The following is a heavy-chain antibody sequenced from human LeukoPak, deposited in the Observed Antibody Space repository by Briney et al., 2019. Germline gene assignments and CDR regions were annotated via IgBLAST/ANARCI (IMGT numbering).Heavy chain of an antibody. V-gene: IGHV3-30-3*01. CDR1: GFTFSSYA. Sequence: GGSLRLSCAASGFTFSSYAMHWVRQAPGKGLEGVAVISYDGSNKYYADSVKGRFTISRDNSKNTLYLQMNSLRAEDTAVYYCARSPGSSGYLGAFDIWGQGAMVTVSS. CDR3: ARSPGSSGYLGAFDI. J-gene: IGHJ3*02. CDR2: ISYDGSNK. D-gene: IGHD3-22*01.